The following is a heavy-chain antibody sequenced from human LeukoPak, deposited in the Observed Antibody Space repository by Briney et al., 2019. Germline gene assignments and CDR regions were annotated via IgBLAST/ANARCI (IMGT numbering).Heavy chain of an antibody. Sequence: PGGSLRLSCAASGYTFSSYWMHWVRQAPGKGLVWVSRINSDRSSTSYADSVKGRFTISRDNAKNTLYLQMNSLRAEDTAVYYCARLRDGYNSEIDYWGQGTLVTVSS. CDR1: GYTFSSYW. CDR2: INSDRSST. CDR3: ARLRDGYNSEIDY. V-gene: IGHV3-74*01. D-gene: IGHD5-24*01. J-gene: IGHJ4*02.